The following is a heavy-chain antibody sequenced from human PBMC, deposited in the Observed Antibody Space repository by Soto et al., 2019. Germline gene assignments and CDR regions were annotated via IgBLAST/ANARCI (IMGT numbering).Heavy chain of an antibody. CDR1: RGSISCYA. D-gene: IGHD3-22*01. Sequence: PAKPSCDACRGSISCYAIRWARQAPGQGLEWMGGIIPIFGTANYAQKFQGRVTITADESTSAAYMELSSLRSEDTAVYYCARERDSSGYLPHNGFDPRGQGTLVTVPS. J-gene: IGHJ5*02. CDR2: IIPIFGTA. CDR3: ARERDSSGYLPHNGFDP. V-gene: IGHV1-69*01.